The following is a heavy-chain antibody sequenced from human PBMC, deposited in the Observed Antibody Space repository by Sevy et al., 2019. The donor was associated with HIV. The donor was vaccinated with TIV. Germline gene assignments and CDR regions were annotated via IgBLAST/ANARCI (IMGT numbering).Heavy chain of an antibody. CDR1: GFTFRSYG. J-gene: IGHJ4*02. D-gene: IGHD3-9*01. CDR3: AKDILGDNSPWFFFDY. CDR2: ISFDGRNT. V-gene: IGHV3-30*18. Sequence: GGSLRLSCAGSGFTFRSYGIHWVRQSPGKGLEWVALISFDGRNTYSADSVKGRFTVSRDNSNNAVYLQMNNLRTEDTAMYYCAKDILGDNSPWFFFDYWGQGTQVTVSS.